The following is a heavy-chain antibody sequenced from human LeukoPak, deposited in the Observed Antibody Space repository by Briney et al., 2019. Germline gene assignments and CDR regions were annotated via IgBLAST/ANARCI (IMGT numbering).Heavy chain of an antibody. V-gene: IGHV4-39*01. J-gene: IGHJ3*02. Sequence: SETLSLTCTVSGGSISSSSYYWGWIRQPPGKGLEWIGSIYYSGSTYYNPSLKSRVTISVDTSKNQFSLKLSSVTAADTAVYYCARHYSYAFDIWGQGTMVTVSS. D-gene: IGHD1-26*01. CDR1: GGSISSSSYY. CDR3: ARHYSYAFDI. CDR2: IYYSGST.